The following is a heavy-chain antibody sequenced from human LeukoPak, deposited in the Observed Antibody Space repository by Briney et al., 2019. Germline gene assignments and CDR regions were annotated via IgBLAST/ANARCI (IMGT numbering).Heavy chain of an antibody. V-gene: IGHV3-53*01. CDR3: ARMAYSSSRYVDY. CDR1: GFTVSSNY. Sequence: GGSLRLSCAASGFTVSSNYMSWVRQAPGKGLEWVSVIYSGGSTYYADSVKGRFTISRDNSKNTLYLQMNSLGAEDTAVYYCARMAYSSSRYVDYWGQGTLVTVSS. CDR2: IYSGGST. D-gene: IGHD6-13*01. J-gene: IGHJ4*02.